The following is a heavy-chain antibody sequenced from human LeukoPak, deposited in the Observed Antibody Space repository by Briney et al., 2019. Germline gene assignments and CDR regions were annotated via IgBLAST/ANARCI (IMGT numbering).Heavy chain of an antibody. Sequence: SQTLSLTSAISGDSVSSNSAAWNWIRQSPSRGLEWLGRTYYRSKWYNDYAVSVKSRITINPDTSKNQFSLQLNSVTPEDTAVYYCAREVQYLANDYGGNSFDYWGQGTLVTVSS. CDR2: TYYRSKWYN. J-gene: IGHJ4*02. CDR3: AREVQYLANDYGGNSFDY. CDR1: GDSVSSNSAA. V-gene: IGHV6-1*01. D-gene: IGHD4-23*01.